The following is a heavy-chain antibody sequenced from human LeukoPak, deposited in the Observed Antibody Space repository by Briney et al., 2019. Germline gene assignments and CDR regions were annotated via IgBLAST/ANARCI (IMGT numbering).Heavy chain of an antibody. J-gene: IGHJ4*02. Sequence: SETLSLTCTVSGGSISSYYWSWIRQPAGKGLEWIGRIYTSGSTNYNPSLKSRVTISVDTSKSQFSLKLSSVTAADTAVYYCARARITIFGVAPADWGQGTLVTVSS. CDR1: GGSISSYY. V-gene: IGHV4-4*07. CDR3: ARARITIFGVAPAD. D-gene: IGHD3-3*01. CDR2: IYTSGST.